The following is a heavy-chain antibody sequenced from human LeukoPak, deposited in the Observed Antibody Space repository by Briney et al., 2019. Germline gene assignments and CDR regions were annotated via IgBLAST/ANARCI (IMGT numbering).Heavy chain of an antibody. CDR2: ISVRGDGT. J-gene: IGHJ4*02. CDR3: AKVRGFAVVTAIDS. D-gene: IGHD2-21*02. CDR1: GFTFSTYA. V-gene: IGHV3-23*01. Sequence: GGSLRLSCAASGFTFSTYAMNWVRQAPGKGLEWVSVISVRGDGTFYADSVKGRFSISRDTSKSTLSLQMNSLRAEDTAVYYCAKVRGFAVVTAIDSWGQGTLVTVPS.